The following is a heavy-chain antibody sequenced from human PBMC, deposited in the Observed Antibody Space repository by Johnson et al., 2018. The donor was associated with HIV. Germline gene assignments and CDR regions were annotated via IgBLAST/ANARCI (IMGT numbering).Heavy chain of an antibody. D-gene: IGHD2-15*01. J-gene: IGHJ3*02. V-gene: IGHV3-30*14. CDR1: GFTFNNYP. Sequence: QVQLVESGGGLIQPGRSLRLSCAVSGFTFNNYPMHWVRQAPGKGLEWVAVISYDGSNKYYADSVKGRFTISRDNSKNTLYLQMNSLRAEDTAVYYCARDMCSGGSCYAFDIWGQGTMVTVSS. CDR3: ARDMCSGGSCYAFDI. CDR2: ISYDGSNK.